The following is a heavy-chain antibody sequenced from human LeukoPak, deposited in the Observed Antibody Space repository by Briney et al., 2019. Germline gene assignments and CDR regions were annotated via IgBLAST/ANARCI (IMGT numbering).Heavy chain of an antibody. V-gene: IGHV3-11*06. J-gene: IGHJ4*02. D-gene: IGHD1-1*01. CDR2: ISSSSSYT. CDR3: ARDRSTGAFVY. CDR1: GFTFSDYY. Sequence: GGSLRLSCAASGFTFSDYYMSWIRQAPGKGLEWVSYISSSSSYTNYADSVKGRFTISRDNAKNSLYLQMNSLRAEDTAVYYCARDRSTGAFVYWGQGTLVTVSS.